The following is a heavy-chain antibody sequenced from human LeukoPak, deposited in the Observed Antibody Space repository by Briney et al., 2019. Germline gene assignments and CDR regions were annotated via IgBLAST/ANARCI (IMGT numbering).Heavy chain of an antibody. CDR1: GLTFTNAW. CDR3: AELGITMIGGV. V-gene: IGHV3-21*01. CDR2: ISSSTLKI. Sequence: GGSLRLSCAASGLTFTNAWMTWVRQAPGKGLEWVSAISSSTLKIYYADSVKGRFTISRDNAKNSLYLQMNSLRAEDTAVYYCAELGITMIGGVWGKGTTVTISS. D-gene: IGHD3-10*02. J-gene: IGHJ6*04.